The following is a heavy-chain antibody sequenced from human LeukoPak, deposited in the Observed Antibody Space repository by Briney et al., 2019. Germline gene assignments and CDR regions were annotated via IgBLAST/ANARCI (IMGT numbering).Heavy chain of an antibody. D-gene: IGHD2-2*01. CDR3: ARGGNIVVVPAATFDY. CDR1: GFTFSSYS. J-gene: IGHJ4*02. CDR2: ISSSSSYI. Sequence: GGSLRLPCAASGFTFSSYSMNWVRQAPGKGLEWVSSISSSSSYIYYADSVKGRFTISRDNAKNSLYLQMNSLRAEDTAVYYCARGGNIVVVPAATFDYWGQGTLVTVSS. V-gene: IGHV3-21*01.